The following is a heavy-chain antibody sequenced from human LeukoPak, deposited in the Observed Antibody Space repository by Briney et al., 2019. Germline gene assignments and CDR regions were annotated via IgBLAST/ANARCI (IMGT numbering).Heavy chain of an antibody. CDR2: ISPTGGNT. Sequence: GGSLRLSCSASAFTFSSAAMTWVRQAPGKGLEWVSLISPTGGNTFYADSVKGRFTISRDNSKNTLYLEMNSLRAEDTAVYFCAKDIQCTYWGQGALVTVSS. V-gene: IGHV3-23*01. CDR1: AFTFSSAA. D-gene: IGHD2-8*01. J-gene: IGHJ4*02. CDR3: AKDIQCTY.